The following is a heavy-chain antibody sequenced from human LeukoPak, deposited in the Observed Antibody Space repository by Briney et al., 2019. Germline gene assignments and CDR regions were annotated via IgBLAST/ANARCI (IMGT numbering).Heavy chain of an antibody. V-gene: IGHV3-43*02. CDR2: ISEDGGST. CDR3: AKGIGIESGYSYGFLFDY. CDR1: GFTFDDYA. Sequence: GGSLRLSCAASGFTFDDYAMHWVRQAPGKGLEWVSLISEDGGSTYYADSVKGRFTISRDNSKNSLYLQMNSLRTEDTALYYCAKGIGIESGYSYGFLFDYWGQGTLVTVSS. D-gene: IGHD5-18*01. J-gene: IGHJ4*02.